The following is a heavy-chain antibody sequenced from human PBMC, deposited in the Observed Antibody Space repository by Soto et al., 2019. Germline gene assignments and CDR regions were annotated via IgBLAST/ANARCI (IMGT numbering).Heavy chain of an antibody. Sequence: GWSLRLSCAASGFTFSSYEMNWVRQAPGKGLEWVSYISISGSTVYYADSVKGRFTISXXXAXXSXXLXXNSXRAXDTAVYYCARAATVVTPVAYWGQGTLVTVSS. D-gene: IGHD4-17*01. CDR2: ISISGSTV. CDR1: GFTFSSYE. V-gene: IGHV3-48*03. J-gene: IGHJ4*02. CDR3: ARAATVVTPVAY.